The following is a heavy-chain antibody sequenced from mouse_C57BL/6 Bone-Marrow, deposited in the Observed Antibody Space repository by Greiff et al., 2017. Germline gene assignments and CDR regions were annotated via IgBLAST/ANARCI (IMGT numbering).Heavy chain of an antibody. CDR2: IDPSDSYT. J-gene: IGHJ1*03. CDR3: AREEGYGYEDWYFDV. CDR1: GYTFTSYW. V-gene: IGHV1-69*01. Sequence: QVQLQQPGAELVMPGASVKLSCKASGYTFTSYWMHWVKQRPGQGLEWIGEIDPSDSYTNYNQKFKGKSTLTVDKSSSTAYMQLSSLTSEDSAVYYCAREEGYGYEDWYFDVWGTGTTVTVSS. D-gene: IGHD2-2*01.